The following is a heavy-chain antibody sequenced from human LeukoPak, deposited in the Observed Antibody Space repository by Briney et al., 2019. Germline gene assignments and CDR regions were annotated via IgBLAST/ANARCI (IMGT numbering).Heavy chain of an antibody. CDR3: ARQICSGSHFDY. V-gene: IGHV4-59*08. CDR2: IYYSGST. CDR1: GGSISSYY. J-gene: IGHJ4*02. Sequence: SETLSLTCTVSGGSISSYYWSWIRQPPGKGLEWIGYIYYSGSTNYNPSLKSRVTISVDTSKNQFSLKLSSVTAADTAVYSCARQICSGSHFDYWGQGTLVTVSS. D-gene: IGHD3-10*02.